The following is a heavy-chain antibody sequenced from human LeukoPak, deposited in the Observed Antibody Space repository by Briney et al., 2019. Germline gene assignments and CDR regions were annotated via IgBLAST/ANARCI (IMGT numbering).Heavy chain of an antibody. CDR1: RFTVSTNS. CDR3: ARRAGAYSHPYDY. CDR2: IYSDNT. J-gene: IGHJ4*02. Sequence: GGSLRLSCTVSRFTVSTNSMSWVRQAPGKGLEWVSFIYSDNTHYSDSVKGRFTISRDNSKNTLYLQMNSLRAEDTAVYYCARRAGAYSHPYDYWGQGTLVTVSS. V-gene: IGHV3-53*01. D-gene: IGHD4/OR15-4a*01.